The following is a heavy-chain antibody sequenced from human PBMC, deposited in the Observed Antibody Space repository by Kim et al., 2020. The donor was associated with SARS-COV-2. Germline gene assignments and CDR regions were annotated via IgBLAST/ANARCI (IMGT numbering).Heavy chain of an antibody. J-gene: IGHJ6*02. D-gene: IGHD1-26*01. CDR3: ARARGGSYYYGMDV. V-gene: IGHV3-30*01. Sequence: AASVKGRLTSTRDNSKNPLYLQRNSLRAEDTAVYYCARARGGSYYYGMDVWGQGTTVTVSS.